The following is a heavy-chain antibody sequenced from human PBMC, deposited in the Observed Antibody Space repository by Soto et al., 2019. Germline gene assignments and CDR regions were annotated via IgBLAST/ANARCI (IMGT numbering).Heavy chain of an antibody. J-gene: IGHJ6*02. Sequence: LKISCKGSGYSFTSYWISWVRQMPGKGLEWMGRIDPSDSYTNYSPSFQGHVTISADKSISTAYLQWSSLKASDTAMYYCARHREPAGSYYYYGMDVWGQGTTVTVSS. CDR1: GYSFTSYW. V-gene: IGHV5-10-1*01. D-gene: IGHD1-26*01. CDR3: ARHREPAGSYYYYGMDV. CDR2: IDPSDSYT.